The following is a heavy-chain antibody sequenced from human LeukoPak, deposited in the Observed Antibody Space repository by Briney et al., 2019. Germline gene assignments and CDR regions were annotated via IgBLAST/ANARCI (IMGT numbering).Heavy chain of an antibody. J-gene: IGHJ4*02. V-gene: IGHV4-4*07. CDR1: GGSISSYY. Sequence: SETLSLTCSVSGGSISSYYWNWIRQPAGTGLEWIGRIYRSGSTNYSPSLKSRISMSIDTSKSQFSLKLSSVTAADTAVYYCARSNDNGDYYFDSWGQGTLVTVSS. CDR3: ARSNDNGDYYFDS. CDR2: IYRSGST. D-gene: IGHD4-17*01.